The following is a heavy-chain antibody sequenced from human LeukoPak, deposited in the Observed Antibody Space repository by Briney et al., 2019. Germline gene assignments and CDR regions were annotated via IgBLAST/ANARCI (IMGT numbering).Heavy chain of an antibody. V-gene: IGHV4-61*01. CDR3: ARKENVYYYFDY. CDR2: IYYVGTT. J-gene: IGHJ4*02. D-gene: IGHD3-10*01. Sequence: PSETLSLTCTVSGGSVSSGSFYWSWIRQPPGKGLEWIGYIYYVGTTNYNPSLKSRVTISVDTSKNQFSLKLSSVTAVDTAVYYCARKENVYYYFDYWGQGTLVTVSS. CDR1: GGSVSSGSFY.